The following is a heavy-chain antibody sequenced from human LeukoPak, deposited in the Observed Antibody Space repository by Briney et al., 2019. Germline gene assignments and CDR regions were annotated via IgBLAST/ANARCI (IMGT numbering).Heavy chain of an antibody. Sequence: VASVKVSCKTSGYTFTAYYMHWVRQAPGQGLEWMGWINPNSGGTNYAQKFQGWVTMTRDTSISTAYMELSRLRSDDTAVYYCARGGGGPGSYYSPALGDYWGQGTLVTVSS. V-gene: IGHV1-2*04. D-gene: IGHD1-26*01. CDR3: ARGGGGPGSYYSPALGDY. J-gene: IGHJ4*02. CDR1: GYTFTAYY. CDR2: INPNSGGT.